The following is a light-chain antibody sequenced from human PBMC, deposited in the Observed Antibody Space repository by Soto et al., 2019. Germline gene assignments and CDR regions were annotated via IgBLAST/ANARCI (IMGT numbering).Light chain of an antibody. J-gene: IGKJ1*01. CDR3: QQYITHPWT. Sequence: DIQMTQSPSTLSASVGDRVTITCRASQSISSWLAWYQRKPRKAPKLLIYKASSLQSGVPSRFSGSGSGTEFTLTISSLQPDDFAAYYCQQYITHPWTFGQGTKVEIK. V-gene: IGKV1-5*03. CDR2: KAS. CDR1: QSISSW.